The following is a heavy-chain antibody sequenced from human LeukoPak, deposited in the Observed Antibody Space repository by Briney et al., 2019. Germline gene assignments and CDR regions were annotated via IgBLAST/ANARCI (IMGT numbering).Heavy chain of an antibody. CDR2: IYYSGST. J-gene: IGHJ4*02. V-gene: IGHV4-59*01. CDR1: GGSISDDY. Sequence: SETLSLTCTVSGGSISDDYWSWIRQPPGKGLEWIGFIYYSGSTNYNPSLKSRVTVSVDTSKNQFSLKLSSVTAADTAVYYCARHSGSAWYWGRGALVTVSS. D-gene: IGHD1-26*01. CDR3: ARHSGSAWY.